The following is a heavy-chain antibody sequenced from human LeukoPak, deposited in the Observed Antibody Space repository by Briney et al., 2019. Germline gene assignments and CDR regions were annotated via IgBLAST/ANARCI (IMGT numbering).Heavy chain of an antibody. D-gene: IGHD6-19*01. J-gene: IGHJ4*02. CDR3: ARDSAESSGWEFDY. CDR2: IYSGGSR. V-gene: IGHV3-53*01. CDR1: GFTVSSNY. Sequence: PGGSLRLSCAASGFTVSSNYMSWVRQAPGKGLEWVSVIYSGGSRYYADSVKGRFTISRDISKNTLYIQMNSLRAEDTAVYYCARDSAESSGWEFDYWGQGTLVTVSS.